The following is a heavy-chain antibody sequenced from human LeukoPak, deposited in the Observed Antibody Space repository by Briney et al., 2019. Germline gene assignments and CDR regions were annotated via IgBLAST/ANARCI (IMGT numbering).Heavy chain of an antibody. V-gene: IGHV3-7*05. D-gene: IGHD4-17*01. CDR1: GFTFSSYW. Sequence: GGSLRLSCAASGFTFSSYWMSWVRQAPGKGLEWVANIKQDGSEKYYVDSVKGRFTISRDNAKNLLYLQMNSLRAEDTAVYYCARDQGRTTVTNWFDPWGQGTLVTVSS. J-gene: IGHJ5*02. CDR3: ARDQGRTTVTNWFDP. CDR2: IKQDGSEK.